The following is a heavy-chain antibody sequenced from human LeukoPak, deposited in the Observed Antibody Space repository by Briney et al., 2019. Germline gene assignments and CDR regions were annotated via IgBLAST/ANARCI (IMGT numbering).Heavy chain of an antibody. CDR2: ISGSGGST. D-gene: IGHD2-15*01. CDR1: GFTFSSYA. V-gene: IGHV3-23*01. Sequence: GGSLRLSCAASGFTFSSYAMSWVRQAPGKGLEWVSAISGSGGSTYYADSVKGRFTTSRDNSKNTLYLQMNSLRAEDTAVYYCAKEPDIVVVVAAHFDYWGQGTLVTVSS. CDR3: AKEPDIVVVVAAHFDY. J-gene: IGHJ4*02.